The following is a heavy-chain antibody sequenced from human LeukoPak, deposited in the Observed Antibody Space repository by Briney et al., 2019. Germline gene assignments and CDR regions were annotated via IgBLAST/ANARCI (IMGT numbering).Heavy chain of an antibody. CDR2: ISGYNGNT. Sequence: GASVKVSCKASGYTFTSYAISWVRQAPGQGLEWMGWISGYNGNTNYAQKLQGRVTMTTDTSTSTAYMELRSLRSDDAAVYYCAREGYSYAKDPNYYYYYGMDVWGQGTTVTVSS. V-gene: IGHV1-18*01. CDR1: GYTFTSYA. CDR3: AREGYSYAKDPNYYYYYGMDV. D-gene: IGHD5-18*01. J-gene: IGHJ6*02.